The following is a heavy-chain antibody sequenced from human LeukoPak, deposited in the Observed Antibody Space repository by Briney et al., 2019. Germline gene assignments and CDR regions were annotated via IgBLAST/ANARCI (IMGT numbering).Heavy chain of an antibody. D-gene: IGHD4-23*01. Sequence: SETLSPTCTVSGGSISGYYWSWIRQPPGKGLEWIGYIYYSGSGSTNYNPSLKSRVTISVDTSKNQFSLKLSSVTGGDTAVYYCARRGGHGGSFDYWGQGTLVTVSS. CDR2: IYYSGSGST. CDR1: GGSISGYY. J-gene: IGHJ4*02. CDR3: ARRGGHGGSFDY. V-gene: IGHV4-59*08.